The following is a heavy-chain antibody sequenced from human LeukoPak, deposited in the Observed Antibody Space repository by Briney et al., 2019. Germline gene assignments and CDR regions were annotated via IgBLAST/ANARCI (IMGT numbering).Heavy chain of an antibody. CDR1: GGSISSYY. CDR3: ARDQYCSSTNCYVGGWFFL. J-gene: IGHJ5*02. CDR2: IYTSGST. Sequence: PETPSRTCTVSGGSISSYYWSWIWQPAGKGLEWIGRIYTSGSTNYNPSLKSRVTMSVDTSKNQFSLKLSSVTAADTAVYYCARDQYCSSTNCYVGGWFFLGAQGPLVTVSS. V-gene: IGHV4-4*07. D-gene: IGHD2-2*01.